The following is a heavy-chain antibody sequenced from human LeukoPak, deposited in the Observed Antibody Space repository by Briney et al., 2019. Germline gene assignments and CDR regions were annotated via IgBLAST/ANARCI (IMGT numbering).Heavy chain of an antibody. CDR1: GGSISSGGYY. CDR3: ARGFPLRNLPYYDFWSGYPGNNKFYY. CDR2: IYYSGST. J-gene: IGHJ4*02. D-gene: IGHD3-3*01. V-gene: IGHV4-31*03. Sequence: SQTLSLTCTVSGGSISSGGYYWSWIRQHPGKGLEWIGYIYYSGSTYYNPSLKSRVTISVDTSKNQFSLKLSSVTAADTAVYYWARGFPLRNLPYYDFWSGYPGNNKFYYLGQGTLVTVSS.